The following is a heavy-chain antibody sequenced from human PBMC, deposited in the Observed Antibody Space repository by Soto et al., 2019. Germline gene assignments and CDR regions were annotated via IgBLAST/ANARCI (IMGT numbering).Heavy chain of an antibody. Sequence: VQLVQSGAEVKKPGSSVSVSCKTSGGTFSSYGVNWVRQAPGQGLEWMGGIIPILDTTNYAQKVQGRLTITADKSTSTAYMELSSLRSDDTAVYYCVRSRGYSYSYMGEGYYYAMDVWGQGTTVTVSS. CDR2: IIPILDTT. J-gene: IGHJ6*02. CDR1: GGTFSSYG. CDR3: VRSRGYSYSYMGEGYYYAMDV. V-gene: IGHV1-69*06. D-gene: IGHD5-18*01.